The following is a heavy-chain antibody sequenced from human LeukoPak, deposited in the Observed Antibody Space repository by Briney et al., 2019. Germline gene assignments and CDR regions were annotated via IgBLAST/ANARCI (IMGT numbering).Heavy chain of an antibody. CDR2: ISSSGSTI. J-gene: IGHJ6*03. Sequence: GGSLRLSCAASGFTFSSYEMNWVRQAPGKGLEWVSYISSSGSTIYYADSVKGRFTISRDNAKNSLFLQMNSLRAEDTAVYYCARVLRYCSGGNCYSGGLGYRDVWGKGTTVTISS. CDR1: GFTFSSYE. V-gene: IGHV3-48*03. CDR3: ARVLRYCSGGNCYSGGLGYRDV. D-gene: IGHD2-15*01.